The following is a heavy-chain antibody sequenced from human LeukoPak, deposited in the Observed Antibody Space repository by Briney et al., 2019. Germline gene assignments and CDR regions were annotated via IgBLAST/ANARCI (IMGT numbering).Heavy chain of an antibody. CDR3: ARGSAYYDSSGQVPFDY. CDR2: ISGSSSTI. D-gene: IGHD3-22*01. Sequence: GGSLRLSCAASGFTFSSYSMNWVRQAPGKGLEWGSYISGSSSTIYYADSVKGRFTISRDNGKNTLYLQMNSLRAEDTAVYYCARGSAYYDSSGQVPFDYWGQGTLVTVSS. J-gene: IGHJ4*02. CDR1: GFTFSSYS. V-gene: IGHV3-48*01.